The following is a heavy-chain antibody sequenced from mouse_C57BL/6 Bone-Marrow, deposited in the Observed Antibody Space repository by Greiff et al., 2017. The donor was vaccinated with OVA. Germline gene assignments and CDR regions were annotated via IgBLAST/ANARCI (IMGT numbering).Heavy chain of an antibody. CDR3: ARVGSRSHWYFDV. CDR1: GISITTGNYR. D-gene: IGHD1-1*01. J-gene: IGHJ1*03. CDR2: IYYSGTI. V-gene: IGHV3-5*01. Sequence: EVKLMESGPGLVKPSQTVFLTCTVTGISITTGNYRWSWIRQFPGNKLEWIGYIYYSGTITYNPSLTSRTTITRDTPKNQFFLEMNSLTAEDTATYYCARVGSRSHWYFDVWGTGTTVTVSS.